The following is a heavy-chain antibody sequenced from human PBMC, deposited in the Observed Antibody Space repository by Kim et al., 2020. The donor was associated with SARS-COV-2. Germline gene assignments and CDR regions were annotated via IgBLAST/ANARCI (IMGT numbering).Heavy chain of an antibody. Sequence: QGRVTITADESTSTAYMELGSLRSEDTAVYYCARNGLWFGELLYGSYFDYWGQGTLVTVSS. V-gene: IGHV1-69*01. CDR3: ARNGLWFGELLYGSYFDY. D-gene: IGHD3-10*01. J-gene: IGHJ4*02.